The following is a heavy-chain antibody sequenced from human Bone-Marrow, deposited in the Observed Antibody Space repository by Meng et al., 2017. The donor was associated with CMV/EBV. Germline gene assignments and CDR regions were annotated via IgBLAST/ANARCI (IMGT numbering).Heavy chain of an antibody. J-gene: IGHJ4*02. Sequence: SQTLSLTCAISGDSVSGHSAVWNWIRQSPSRGLEWLGRTYYRSKWYTDYAVSLKSRIAINPDTSKNQFSLRLNSVIPEDTAVYYCVRGNFWSGYSDWGQGTLVTVSS. D-gene: IGHD3-3*01. CDR1: GDSVSGHSAV. V-gene: IGHV6-1*01. CDR2: TYYRSKWYT. CDR3: VRGNFWSGYSD.